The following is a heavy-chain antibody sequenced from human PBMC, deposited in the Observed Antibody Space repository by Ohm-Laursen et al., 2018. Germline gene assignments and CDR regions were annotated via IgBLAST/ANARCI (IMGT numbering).Heavy chain of an antibody. J-gene: IGHJ4*02. CDR1: GYSISSGYY. D-gene: IGHD2-21*01. CDR2: IFHSGNT. V-gene: IGHV4-38-2*01. Sequence: GTLSLTCAVSGYSISSGYYWGRIRQPPGKGLEWIGSIFHSGNTYYNPSLKSRLTMSVDTSKNQFSLKLSSVTAADTAVYYCAAVGGAPGGRIDYWGQGTLVTVSS. CDR3: AAVGGAPGGRIDY.